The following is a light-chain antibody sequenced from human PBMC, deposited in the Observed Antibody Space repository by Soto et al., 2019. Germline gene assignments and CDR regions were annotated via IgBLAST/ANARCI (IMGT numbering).Light chain of an antibody. Sequence: QSALTQPASVSGSPGQSITISCTGTSSDVGGYNYVSWYQQHPGKAPKLMIYDVSNRPSGVSNRVSGYNSGNTASRTISGLQAEEEADYYCSSYTSSSTRVFGGGTKLTVL. V-gene: IGLV2-14*01. CDR2: DVS. CDR3: SSYTSSSTRV. CDR1: SSDVGGYNY. J-gene: IGLJ2*01.